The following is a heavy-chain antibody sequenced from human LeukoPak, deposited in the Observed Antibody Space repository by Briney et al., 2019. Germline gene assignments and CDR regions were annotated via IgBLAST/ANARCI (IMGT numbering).Heavy chain of an antibody. D-gene: IGHD7-27*01. J-gene: IGHJ4*02. CDR2: IYYSGST. Sequence: PSETLSLTCTVSGDSITSYYWSWIRQPPGKGLEWIGYIYYSGSTHYNPSLKSRVTISVDTSKDHFSLKLSSVTAADTAVYYCARHYGATGGVFDYWGQGALVTVSS. CDR1: GDSITSYY. CDR3: ARHYGATGGVFDY. V-gene: IGHV4-59*08.